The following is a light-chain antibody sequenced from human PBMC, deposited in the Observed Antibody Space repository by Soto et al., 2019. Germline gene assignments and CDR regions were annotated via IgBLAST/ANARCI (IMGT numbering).Light chain of an antibody. CDR2: EVT. CDR1: SSDVGGYNY. J-gene: IGLJ2*01. Sequence: QSALTQPASVSVSPRQSITISCTGTSSDVGGYNYVSWYQQHPGKAPKLMIYEVTNRPSGVSNRFSGSKSGNTASLTISGLQAEDEADYYCSSYTSSSSVVFGGGTKLTVL. V-gene: IGLV2-14*01. CDR3: SSYTSSSSVV.